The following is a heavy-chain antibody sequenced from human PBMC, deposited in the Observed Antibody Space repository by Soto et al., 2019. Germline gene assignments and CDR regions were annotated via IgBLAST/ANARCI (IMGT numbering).Heavy chain of an antibody. D-gene: IGHD2-2*01. CDR1: GGTFSSYT. CDR3: ARGGSGIVVVPAAMRYYYYYMDV. CDR2: IIPILGIA. J-gene: IGHJ6*03. Sequence: SVKVSCTASGGTFSSYTISWVRHAPGQGLEWMGRIIPILGIANYAQKFQGRVTITADKSTSTAYMELSSLRSEDTAVYYCARGGSGIVVVPAAMRYYYYYMDVWGKGTTVTVSS. V-gene: IGHV1-69*02.